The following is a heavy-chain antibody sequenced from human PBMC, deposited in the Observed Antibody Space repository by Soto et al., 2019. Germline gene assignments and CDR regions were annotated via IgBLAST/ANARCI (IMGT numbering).Heavy chain of an antibody. J-gene: IGHJ3*02. CDR2: IYYSGST. D-gene: IGHD1-26*01. CDR1: GGSISSSSYY. Sequence: QLQLQESGPGLVKPSETLSLTCTVSGGSISSSSYYWGGFAQPPGKGLEWIGTIYYSGSTYYNPSLKSRVTISVDTSKNQFSLKLSSVTAADTAVYYCARQGSGSYNAFDIWGQGTVVTVSS. CDR3: ARQGSGSYNAFDI. V-gene: IGHV4-39*01.